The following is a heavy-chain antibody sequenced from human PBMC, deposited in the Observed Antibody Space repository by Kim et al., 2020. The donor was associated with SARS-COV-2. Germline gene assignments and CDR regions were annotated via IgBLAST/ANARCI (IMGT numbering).Heavy chain of an antibody. CDR2: IYYSGST. V-gene: IGHV4-39*01. CDR1: GGSISSSSYY. CDR3: ARYCSSTSCYTFKPVAMYYFDY. D-gene: IGHD2-2*02. Sequence: SETLSLTCTVSGGSISSSSYYWGWIRQPPGKGLEWIGSIYYSGSTYYNPSLKSRVTISVDTSKNQFSLKLSSVTAADTAVYYCARYCSSTSCYTFKPVAMYYFDYWGQGTLVTVSS. J-gene: IGHJ4*02.